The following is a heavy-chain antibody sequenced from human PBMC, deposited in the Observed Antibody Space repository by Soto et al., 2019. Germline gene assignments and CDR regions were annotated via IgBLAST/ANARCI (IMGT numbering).Heavy chain of an antibody. CDR2: ISAHNGNT. CDR1: GYGFTTYG. D-gene: IGHD3-10*01. Sequence: QVHLVQSGAEVKKPGASVKVSCKGSGYGFTTYGITWVRQAPGQGLEWMAGISAHNGNTDYAQNLQGRGTVTRDTSTSTAYMELRSLRSDGTAVYYWARGGYGAYWGQGAVVPVSS. CDR3: ARGGYGAY. V-gene: IGHV1-18*01. J-gene: IGHJ4*02.